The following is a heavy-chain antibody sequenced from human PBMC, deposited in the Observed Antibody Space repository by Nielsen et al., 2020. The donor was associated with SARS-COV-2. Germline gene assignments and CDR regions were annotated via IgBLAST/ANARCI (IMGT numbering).Heavy chain of an antibody. CDR1: GFTFSDYY. CDR3: ARDWSRAFDV. Sequence: GESLKISCAASGFTFSDYYMGWIRQAPGKGLEWVSYITSSGTIKKYSDSVKGRFTVSRDNAKNSMSLQMNSLRVEDTAVYYCARDWSRAFDVWGQGTMVTVSS. J-gene: IGHJ3*01. CDR2: ITSSGTIK. V-gene: IGHV3-11*04.